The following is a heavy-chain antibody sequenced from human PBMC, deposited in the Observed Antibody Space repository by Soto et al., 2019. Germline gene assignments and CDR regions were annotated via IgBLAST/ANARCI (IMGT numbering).Heavy chain of an antibody. Sequence: PSETLSLTCSVFGGSISSGDYYWCSIRPPQGKGLEWIGYIYYSGSTYYNPSLKSRVTISVDTSKNQFSLKLSSVTAADTAVYYCAFLRNIAAAGHWDDAFDIWGQGTMVTVSS. CDR3: AFLRNIAAAGHWDDAFDI. V-gene: IGHV4-30-4*08. J-gene: IGHJ3*02. CDR1: GGSISSGDYY. D-gene: IGHD6-13*01. CDR2: IYYSGST.